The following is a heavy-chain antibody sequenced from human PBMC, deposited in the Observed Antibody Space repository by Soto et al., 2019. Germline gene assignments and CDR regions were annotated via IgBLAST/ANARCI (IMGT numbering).Heavy chain of an antibody. Sequence: EVQLLESGGGLVQPGGSLRLSCAASGFTFSTYAMNWVRQAPGNGMEWVSAISGSGGSIHYADSVKGRFTISRDNSKNALYMQMNSLRVEDTSVYDCVKGYWKGDVWGQGTRVTVSS. CDR2: ISGSGGSI. CDR3: VKGYWKGDV. J-gene: IGHJ6*02. V-gene: IGHV3-23*01. CDR1: GFTFSTYA. D-gene: IGHD1-1*01.